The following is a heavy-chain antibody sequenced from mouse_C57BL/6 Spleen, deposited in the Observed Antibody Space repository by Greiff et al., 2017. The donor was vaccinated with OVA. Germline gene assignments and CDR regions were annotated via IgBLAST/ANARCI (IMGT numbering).Heavy chain of an antibody. Sequence: QVQLQQSGPELVKPGASVKISCKASGYAFSSSWMNWVKQRPGKGLEWIGRIYPGDGDTNYNGKFKGKATLTADKSSSTAYMKLSSLTSEDSAVYFCARSYGSIQAWFAYWGKGTLVTVSA. CDR2: IYPGDGDT. CDR1: GYAFSSSW. D-gene: IGHD1-1*01. CDR3: ARSYGSIQAWFAY. V-gene: IGHV1-82*01. J-gene: IGHJ3*01.